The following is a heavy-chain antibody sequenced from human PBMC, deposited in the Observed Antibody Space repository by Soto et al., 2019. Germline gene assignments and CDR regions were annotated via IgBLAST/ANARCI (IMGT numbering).Heavy chain of an antibody. V-gene: IGHV3-9*01. CDR3: AKDWDYDSSGDFDY. CDR1: GFTFDDYA. CDR2: ISWNSGSI. Sequence: EVPLVESGGGLVQPGRSLRLSCAASGFTFDDYAMHWVRQAPGKGLEWVSGISWNSGSIGYADSVKGRFTISRDNAKSSLYLQMNSLRAEDTALYYCAKDWDYDSSGDFDYWGQGTMVTVS. J-gene: IGHJ4*02. D-gene: IGHD3-22*01.